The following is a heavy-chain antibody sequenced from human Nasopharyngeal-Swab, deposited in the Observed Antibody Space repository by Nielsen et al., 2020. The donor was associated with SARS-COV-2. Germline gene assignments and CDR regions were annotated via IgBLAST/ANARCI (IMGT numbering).Heavy chain of an antibody. CDR2: IYSSGST. J-gene: IGHJ6*02. CDR1: AGSINSDY. D-gene: IGHD1-1*01. Sequence: SETLSLTCNVSAGSINSDYWSWIRQPAGKGLEWLGRIYSSGSTNYNPSLKSRVTMSVDKSNNQVSLKLSSVTAADTAVYYCARDKRPTSMDLWGQGTTVTVSS. V-gene: IGHV4-4*07. CDR3: ARDKRPTSMDL.